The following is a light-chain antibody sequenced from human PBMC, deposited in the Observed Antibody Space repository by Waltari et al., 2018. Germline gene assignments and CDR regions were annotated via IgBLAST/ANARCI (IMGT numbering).Light chain of an antibody. CDR2: EDR. V-gene: IGLV3-1*01. CDR1: KLADKY. J-gene: IGLJ1*01. CDR3: QTWGSSTSYV. Sequence: SSDLTQPPSVSVSPGQTATITCSGDKLADKYASWYQLKSGQSPVLVIYEDRRRPSGLPGRFSGSNSGNTATLTITGTQATDEADYYCQTWGSSTSYVFGSGTKVTVL.